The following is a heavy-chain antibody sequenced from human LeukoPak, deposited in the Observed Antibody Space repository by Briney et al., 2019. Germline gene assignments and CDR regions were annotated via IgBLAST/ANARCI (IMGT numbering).Heavy chain of an antibody. V-gene: IGHV3-23*01. D-gene: IGHD4-17*01. CDR2: ISGSGSDT. CDR3: AKDRYGDYSFES. CDR1: GFTFSRFA. J-gene: IGHJ4*02. Sequence: GGSLRVSCAASGFTFSRFAMSWVRQAPGKGLEWVSAISGSGSDTYYADSVEGRFTVSRDNSKNTLCLQMNSLRAEDTALYYCAKDRYGDYSFESWGQGTLVTVSS.